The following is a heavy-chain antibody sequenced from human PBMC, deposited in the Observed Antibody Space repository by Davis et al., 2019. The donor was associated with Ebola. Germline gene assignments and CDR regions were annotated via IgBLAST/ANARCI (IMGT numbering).Heavy chain of an antibody. CDR2: IYSGGST. CDR1: GFTVSSNY. V-gene: IGHV3-66*01. D-gene: IGHD2-21*01. J-gene: IGHJ5*02. CDR3: ARDLPEGLAFDP. Sequence: GESLKISCAASGFTVSSNYMSWVRQAPGKGLEWVSVIYSGGSTYYADSVKGRFTISRDNSKNTLYLQMNSLRAEDTAVYYCARDLPEGLAFDPWGQGTLVTVSS.